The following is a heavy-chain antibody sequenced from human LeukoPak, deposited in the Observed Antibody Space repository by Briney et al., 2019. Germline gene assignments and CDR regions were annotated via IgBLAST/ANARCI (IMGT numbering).Heavy chain of an antibody. Sequence: GGSLRLSCSASGFTFSSYTIHWVRQAPGKGLEFVSAITNNGGNTYYADSVKGRFTISRDNSKNTLYLQMNSLRAEDTAVYYCANDRGKYCSSTSCYADRFDYWGQGTLVTVSS. J-gene: IGHJ4*02. CDR1: GFTFSSYT. D-gene: IGHD2-2*01. CDR2: ITNNGGNT. CDR3: ANDRGKYCSSTSCYADRFDY. V-gene: IGHV3-64*04.